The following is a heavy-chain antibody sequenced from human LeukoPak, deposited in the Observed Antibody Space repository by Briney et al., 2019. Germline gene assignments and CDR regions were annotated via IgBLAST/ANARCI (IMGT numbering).Heavy chain of an antibody. CDR2: INPSGVST. Sequence: ASVKVSCKASGYTFTSYYMHWVRQAPGQGLEWMGIINPSGVSTTSAQKFQGSITMSRDTSTSTVYMELSSLRSEDTAVYYCARGRNGDNSLFDYWGQGTLVTVSS. CDR1: GYTFTSYY. CDR3: ARGRNGDNSLFDY. J-gene: IGHJ4*02. V-gene: IGHV1-46*01. D-gene: IGHD4-23*01.